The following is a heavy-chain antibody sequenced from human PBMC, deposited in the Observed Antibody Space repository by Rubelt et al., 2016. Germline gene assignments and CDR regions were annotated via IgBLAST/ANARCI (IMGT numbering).Heavy chain of an antibody. Sequence: PGRSLRLSCAASGFTLSSYAMHWVRQAPGKGLEWVAVVSYDGSNKYYADSVKGRFTLSRDNSKNTLYLQMNSLRAEDTAVYYCARDYSSRWTYCFDHWGQGTLVTVSS. CDR1: GFTLSSYA. CDR2: VSYDGSNK. D-gene: IGHD6-13*01. CDR3: ARDYSSRWTYCFDH. V-gene: IGHV3-30*04. J-gene: IGHJ4*02.